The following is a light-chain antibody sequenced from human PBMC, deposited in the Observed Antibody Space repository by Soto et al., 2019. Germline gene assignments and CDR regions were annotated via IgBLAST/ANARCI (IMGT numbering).Light chain of an antibody. J-gene: IGLJ2*01. V-gene: IGLV2-23*01. CDR2: EGT. Sequence: QSALTQPASVSGSPGQSITISCIETTSDFGTKKFFSWYQQQPGKAPKLIIYEGTKRPSGVSSRFSGSKSGNTASLTVSGLRSDDEADYFCCLYTSFFSFFGGGTKLTVL. CDR3: CLYTSFFSF. CDR1: TSDFGTKKF.